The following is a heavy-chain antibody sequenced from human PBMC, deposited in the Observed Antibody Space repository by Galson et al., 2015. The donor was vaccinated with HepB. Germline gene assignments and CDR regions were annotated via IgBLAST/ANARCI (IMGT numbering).Heavy chain of an antibody. CDR2: SSAYRDKA. Sequence: SVKVSCKASGYSFSNYGISWVRQAPGQGLEWLGWSSAYRDKANYAQIVQRRVTMTTDTSTSTAYMELRSLPSDDTAMYYCVSDWYCSGRNCVDCFDPWGQGTLVTVSS. V-gene: IGHV1-18*04. CDR1: GYSFSNYG. CDR3: VSDWYCSGRNCVDCFDP. D-gene: IGHD2-15*01. J-gene: IGHJ5*02.